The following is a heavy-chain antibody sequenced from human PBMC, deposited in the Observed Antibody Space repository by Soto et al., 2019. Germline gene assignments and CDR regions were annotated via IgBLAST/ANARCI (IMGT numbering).Heavy chain of an antibody. J-gene: IGHJ5*02. CDR1: GFTFSSYG. Sequence: GGSLRLSCAASGFTFSSYGMHWVRQAPGKGLEWVAVISYDGSNKYYADSVKGRFTISRDNSKNTLYLQMNSLRAEDTAVYYCAKDDGVAANWSDPWGQGTLVTVSS. CDR2: ISYDGSNK. CDR3: AKDDGVAANWSDP. D-gene: IGHD6-13*01. V-gene: IGHV3-30*18.